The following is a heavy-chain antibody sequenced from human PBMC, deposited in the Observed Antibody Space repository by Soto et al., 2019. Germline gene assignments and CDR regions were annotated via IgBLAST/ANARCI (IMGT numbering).Heavy chain of an antibody. J-gene: IGHJ6*02. CDR3: RIWFGEFNYYGMDV. CDR2: IIPIFGTA. CDR1: GGTFSSYA. D-gene: IGHD3-10*01. Sequence: QVQLVQSGAEVKKPGSSVKVSCKASGGTFSSYAISWVRQAPGHGLEWMGGIIPIFGTANYAQKFQGRGTITVDETTSPAYMELSSLRSEDTAVYYCRIWFGEFNYYGMDVLGQGTTVTVS. V-gene: IGHV1-69*01.